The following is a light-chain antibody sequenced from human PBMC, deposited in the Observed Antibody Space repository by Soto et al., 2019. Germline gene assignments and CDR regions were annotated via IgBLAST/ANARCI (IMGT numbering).Light chain of an antibody. CDR1: TSDVGGYNY. CDR3: SSYTSRGTLV. Sequence: QSALPQPASVSGSPGQSITISFTGTTSDVGGYNYVSCHQQQPVNEPKLMIHEVRYRPSGVSNRVAGSKSGNTASLTISGLQADDESDYYCSSYTSRGTLVFVGGTTPTVL. J-gene: IGLJ3*02. V-gene: IGLV2-14*01. CDR2: EVR.